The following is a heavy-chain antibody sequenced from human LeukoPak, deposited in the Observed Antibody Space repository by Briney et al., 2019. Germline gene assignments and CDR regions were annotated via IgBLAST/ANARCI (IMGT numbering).Heavy chain of an antibody. CDR1: GGSFSGYY. J-gene: IGHJ5*02. Sequence: SETLSLTCAVYGGSFSGYYWSWIRQPPGKGLEWIGEINHSGSTNYNPSLKSRVTISVDTSKNQFSLKLGSVTAADTAVYYCARGVAAAGAPQNWFDPWGQGTLVTVSS. CDR3: ARGVAAAGAPQNWFDP. CDR2: INHSGST. D-gene: IGHD6-13*01. V-gene: IGHV4-34*01.